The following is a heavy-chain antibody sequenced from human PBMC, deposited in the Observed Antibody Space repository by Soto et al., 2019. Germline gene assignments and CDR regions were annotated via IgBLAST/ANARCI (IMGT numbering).Heavy chain of an antibody. CDR3: ARGGEDYEVGGYFDY. V-gene: IGHV3-30-3*01. Sequence: GGSLRLSCAASGFTFSSYAMHWVRQAPGKGLEWVAVISYDGSNKYYADSVKGRFTISRDNSKNTLYLQMNSLRAEDTAVYYCARGGEDYEVGGYFDYWGQGNRVTVSS. D-gene: IGHD4-17*01. J-gene: IGHJ4*02. CDR1: GFTFSSYA. CDR2: ISYDGSNK.